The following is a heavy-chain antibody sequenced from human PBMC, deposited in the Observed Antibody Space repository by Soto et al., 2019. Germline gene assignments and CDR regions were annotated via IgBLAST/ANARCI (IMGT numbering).Heavy chain of an antibody. V-gene: IGHV1-46*01. CDR1: GYTFTSYY. Sequence: GASVKVSCKASGYTFTSYYMHWVRQAPGQGLEWMGIINPSSGNTRYAQNFQGRVTMTRDTSTSTVYMELSSLRSEDTAVYYCASLWGNYHPVFDIWGQGSMVTVSS. CDR2: INPSSGNT. J-gene: IGHJ3*02. D-gene: IGHD1-7*01. CDR3: ASLWGNYHPVFDI.